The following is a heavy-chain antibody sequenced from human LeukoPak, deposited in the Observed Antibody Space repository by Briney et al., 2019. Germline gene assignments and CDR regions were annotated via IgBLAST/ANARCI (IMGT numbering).Heavy chain of an antibody. V-gene: IGHV4-38-2*01. J-gene: IGHJ4*02. CDR1: GYSVSSGYY. CDR3: ARGIRYHYDSSAYVPYYFDY. CDR2: IYHSGST. D-gene: IGHD3-22*01. Sequence: SETLSLTCAVSGYSVSSGYYWGWIRQPPGKGLEWIGSIYHSGSTYYNPSLKSRVTISVDTSENQFSLKLTSVTAADTAVYYCARGIRYHYDSSAYVPYYFDYWGQGTLVTVSS.